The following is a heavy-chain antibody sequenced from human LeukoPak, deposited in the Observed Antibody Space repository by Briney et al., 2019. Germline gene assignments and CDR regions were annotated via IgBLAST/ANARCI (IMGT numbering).Heavy chain of an antibody. J-gene: IGHJ3*02. V-gene: IGHV3-30*18. CDR1: GFLFSTYS. Sequence: GGSLRLSCAASGFLFSTYSMNWVRQAPGKGLEWVAVISYDGSNKYYADSVKGRFTISRDNSKNTLYLQMNSLRAEDTAVYYCAKDDPESAFDIWGQGTMVTVSS. CDR2: ISYDGSNK. CDR3: AKDDPESAFDI.